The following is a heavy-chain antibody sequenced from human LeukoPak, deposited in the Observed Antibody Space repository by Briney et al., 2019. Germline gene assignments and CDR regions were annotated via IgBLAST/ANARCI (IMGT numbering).Heavy chain of an antibody. D-gene: IGHD2-15*01. J-gene: IGHJ4*02. CDR2: ISSSSSYI. V-gene: IGHV3-21*01. CDR1: GFTFSSYS. Sequence: PGGSLRLSCAASGFTFSSYSMNWVRQAPGKGLEWVSSISSSSSYIYYADSVKGRFTISRDNAKNTLYLQMNSLRAEDTAVYYCARGVECSGGSCYSRRDYWGQGTLVTVSS. CDR3: ARGVECSGGSCYSRRDY.